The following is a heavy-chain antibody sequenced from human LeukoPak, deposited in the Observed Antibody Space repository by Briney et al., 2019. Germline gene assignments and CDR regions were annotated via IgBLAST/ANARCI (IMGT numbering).Heavy chain of an antibody. Sequence: GGSLRLSCAASGFTFSSYAMSWVRQAPGKGLEWVSAISGSGGSTYYADSVKGRFTISRDNSKNTLYLQMNSLRAEGTAVYYCAKDSSSLLRGFDYWGQGTLVTVSS. CDR2: ISGSGGST. CDR3: AKDSSSLLRGFDY. J-gene: IGHJ4*02. D-gene: IGHD6-6*01. CDR1: GFTFSSYA. V-gene: IGHV3-23*01.